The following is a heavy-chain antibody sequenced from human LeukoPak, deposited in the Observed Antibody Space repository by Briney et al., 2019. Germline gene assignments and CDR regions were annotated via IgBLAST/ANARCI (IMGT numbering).Heavy chain of an antibody. CDR3: ARARIAVAGYWFDP. CDR1: DGSISSYY. V-gene: IGHV4-59*01. CDR2: IYYSGST. Sequence: PSETLSLTCTVSDGSISSYYWSWIRQPPGKGLEWIGYIYYSGSTNYNPSLKSRVTISVDTSKNQFSLKLSSVTAADTAVYYCARARIAVAGYWFDPWGQGTLVTVSS. D-gene: IGHD6-19*01. J-gene: IGHJ5*02.